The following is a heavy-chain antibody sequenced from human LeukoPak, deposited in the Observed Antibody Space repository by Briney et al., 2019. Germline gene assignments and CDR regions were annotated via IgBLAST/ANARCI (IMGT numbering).Heavy chain of an antibody. Sequence: GGSLRLSCAASGFTFSSYGMHWVRQAPGKGLEWVSAINRDSGSTYYADSVKGRFTISRDNAKNSLYLQMNSLRAEDTAVYYCARELLSTYYYDSSGYPEDYWGQGTLVTVSP. J-gene: IGHJ4*02. CDR3: ARELLSTYYYDSSGYPEDY. CDR1: GFTFSSYG. V-gene: IGHV3-21*01. D-gene: IGHD3-22*01. CDR2: INRDSGST.